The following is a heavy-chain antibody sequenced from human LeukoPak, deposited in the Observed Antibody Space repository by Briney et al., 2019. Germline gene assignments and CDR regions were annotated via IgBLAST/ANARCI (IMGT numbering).Heavy chain of an antibody. V-gene: IGHV3-33*06. CDR1: GFTFSSYG. D-gene: IGHD6-19*01. CDR3: AKSYSSGWYGTLFDY. Sequence: PGRSLRLSCAASGFTFSSYGMHWVRQAPGKGLEWVAIIWYDGSNKYYADSVKGRFTISRDNSKNTLYLQMNSLRAEDTAVYYCAKSYSSGWYGTLFDYWGQGTLVTVSS. J-gene: IGHJ4*02. CDR2: IWYDGSNK.